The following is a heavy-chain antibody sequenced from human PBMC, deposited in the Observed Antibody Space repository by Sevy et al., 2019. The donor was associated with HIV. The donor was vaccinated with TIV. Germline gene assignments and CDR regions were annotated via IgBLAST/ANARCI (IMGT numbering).Heavy chain of an antibody. CDR1: GSALTELA. D-gene: IGHD3-22*01. Sequence: ASVKVSCKVSGSALTELAMHWVRQAPKGLEWMATFDPEDGETFYAQKFQGRVTMTEDTSTDTAYLELVSLRSEDTAVYYCATTKDYYEGSGYPFDGWGQGTLVTVSS. V-gene: IGHV1-24*01. CDR2: FDPEDGET. CDR3: ATTKDYYEGSGYPFDG. J-gene: IGHJ4*02.